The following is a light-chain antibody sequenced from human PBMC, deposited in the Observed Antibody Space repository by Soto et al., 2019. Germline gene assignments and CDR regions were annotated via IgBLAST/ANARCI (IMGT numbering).Light chain of an antibody. V-gene: IGLV2-14*01. J-gene: IGLJ1*01. CDR1: SSDVGTRNF. Sequence: LTQPASVSGSPGQSITISCTGTSSDVGTRNFVSWYQQHPGKAPKLMIYQVTNRPSGVSNRFSGSKSGNTASLTISGLQAEDEADYYCSSYTDSTTYVCGTGTKVTVL. CDR2: QVT. CDR3: SSYTDSTTYV.